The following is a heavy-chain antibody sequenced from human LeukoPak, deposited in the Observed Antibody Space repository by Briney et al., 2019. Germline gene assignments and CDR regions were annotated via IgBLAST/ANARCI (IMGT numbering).Heavy chain of an antibody. J-gene: IGHJ4*02. CDR1: GGSISSYY. CDR3: ARHLDGYKDY. CDR2: IYYSGST. D-gene: IGHD5-24*01. Sequence: PSETLSLTCSVSGGSISSYYWSWIRQPPGKGLEWIGYIYYSGSTNYNASLKSRVTISIDTSKNQFSLKLSSVTAADTAVYYCARHLDGYKDYWGQGTLVTVSS. V-gene: IGHV4-59*01.